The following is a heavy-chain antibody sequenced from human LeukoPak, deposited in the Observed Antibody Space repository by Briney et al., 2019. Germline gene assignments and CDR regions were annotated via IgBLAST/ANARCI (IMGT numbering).Heavy chain of an antibody. J-gene: IGHJ4*02. CDR1: GFTFSSYA. CDR2: ISGSGGST. V-gene: IGHV3-23*01. Sequence: PGGSLRLSCAASGFTFSSYAMSWVRQAPGKGLERVSAISGSGGSTYYADSVKGRFTISRDNSKNTLYLQMNSLRAEDTAVYYCAKGIGIAAAGTEDFDYWGQGTLVTVSS. D-gene: IGHD6-13*01. CDR3: AKGIGIAAAGTEDFDY.